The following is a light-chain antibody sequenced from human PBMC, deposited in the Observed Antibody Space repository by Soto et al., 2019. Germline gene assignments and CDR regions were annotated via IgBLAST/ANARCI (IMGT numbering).Light chain of an antibody. Sequence: QSVLTQPASVSGSPGQSITISCTGTSSDVGGYDYVSWYQQHPGKAPKPMIYDVTNRPSGVSNRFSGSKSGNTASLTISELQAEDEADYYCISYASINTYVFGTGTKVTVL. V-gene: IGLV2-14*01. CDR3: ISYASINTYV. J-gene: IGLJ1*01. CDR1: SSDVGGYDY. CDR2: DVT.